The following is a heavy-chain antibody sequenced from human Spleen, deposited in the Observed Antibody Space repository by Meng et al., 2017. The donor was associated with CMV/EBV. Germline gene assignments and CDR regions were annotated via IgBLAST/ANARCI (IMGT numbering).Heavy chain of an antibody. CDR1: GGSISTYH. CDR3: ARDSYYGSGSYPGSFDY. J-gene: IGHJ4*02. Sequence: SETLSLTCNVSGGSISTYHWSWLRQTPGKGLEWIGYIYSSGSTNYNPSLKSRVTISGDTAKNSLYLQMNSLRAEDTAVYYCARDSYYGSGSYPGSFDYWGQGTLVTVSS. D-gene: IGHD3-10*01. CDR2: IYSSGST. V-gene: IGHV4-59*12.